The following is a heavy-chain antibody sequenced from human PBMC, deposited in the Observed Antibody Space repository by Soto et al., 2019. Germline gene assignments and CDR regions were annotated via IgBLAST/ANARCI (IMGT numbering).Heavy chain of an antibody. Sequence: SETLSLTCTVSGGSISGGGYYWSWIRQHPGKGLEWIGYIYYSGSTYYNPSLKSRVTISVDTSKNQFSLKLSSVTAADTAVYYCARRTSLNCSSTSCNPTYYYYYYGMDVWGQGTTVTVSS. D-gene: IGHD2-2*01. CDR1: GGSISGGGYY. V-gene: IGHV4-31*03. J-gene: IGHJ6*02. CDR2: IYYSGST. CDR3: ARRTSLNCSSTSCNPTYYYYYYGMDV.